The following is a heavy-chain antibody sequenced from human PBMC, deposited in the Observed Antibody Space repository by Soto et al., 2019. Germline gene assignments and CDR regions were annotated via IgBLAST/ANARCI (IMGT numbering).Heavy chain of an antibody. D-gene: IGHD5-12*01. Sequence: GASVKVSCKASGGTFSSYAISWVRQAPGQGLEWMGGIIPIFGTANYAQKFQGRVTITADESTSTAYMELSSLRSEDTAVYYCARGAGRYSGYEVFDYWGQGTLVTVSS. CDR2: IIPIFGTA. CDR3: ARGAGRYSGYEVFDY. V-gene: IGHV1-69*13. J-gene: IGHJ4*02. CDR1: GGTFSSYA.